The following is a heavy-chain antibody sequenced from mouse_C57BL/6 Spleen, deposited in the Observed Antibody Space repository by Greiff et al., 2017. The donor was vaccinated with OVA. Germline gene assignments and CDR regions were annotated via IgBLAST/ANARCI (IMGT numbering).Heavy chain of an antibody. V-gene: IGHV2-2*01. CDR1: GFSLTSYG. J-gene: IGHJ2*01. CDR2: IWRGGST. Sequence: VKVVESGPGLVQPSQSLSITCTVSGFSLTSYGVHWVRQSPGKGLEWLGVIWRGGSTDYNAAFISRLSISKDNSKSQVFFKMNSLQADDTAIYYCARNRGYYYGSSGYDFDYWGQGTTLTVSS. D-gene: IGHD1-1*01. CDR3: ARNRGYYYGSSGYDFDY.